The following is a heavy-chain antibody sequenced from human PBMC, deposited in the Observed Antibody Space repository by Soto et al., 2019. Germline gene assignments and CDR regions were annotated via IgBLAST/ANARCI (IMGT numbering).Heavy chain of an antibody. D-gene: IGHD1-26*01. J-gene: IGHJ4*02. CDR3: AKEGGLSGSYYISSSYYFDY. V-gene: IGHV3-30*18. CDR2: ISYDGSNT. CDR1: GFTFSSYG. Sequence: QVQLVESGGGVVQPGRSLRLSCVASGFTFSSYGMHWVRQAPGKGLEWVAIISYDGSNTYYADSVKGRFTISRDNSKNTLYLPMKSLRAEDTSVYYCAKEGGLSGSYYISSSYYFDYWGQGTLVTVSS.